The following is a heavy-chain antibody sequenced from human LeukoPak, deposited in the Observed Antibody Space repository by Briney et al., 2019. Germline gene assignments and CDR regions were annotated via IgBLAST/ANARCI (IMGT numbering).Heavy chain of an antibody. CDR3: VRDRVVVGDYYMDV. CDR2: IYYSGST. CDR1: GGSISSDDYY. J-gene: IGHJ6*03. Sequence: PSETLSLTCTVSGGSISSDDYYWSWIRQPPGKGLEWIGYIYYSGSTYYNPSLQSRVTVSVDTSKNQFSLKLSSVTAADTAVYYCVRDRVVVGDYYMDVWGKGTTVTVS. D-gene: IGHD2-2*01. V-gene: IGHV4-30-4*01.